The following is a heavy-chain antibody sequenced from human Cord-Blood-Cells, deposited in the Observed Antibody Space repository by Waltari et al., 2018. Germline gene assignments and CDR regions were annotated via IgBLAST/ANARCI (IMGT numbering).Heavy chain of an antibody. D-gene: IGHD2-2*02. CDR2: IYYSGST. V-gene: IGHV4-31*03. CDR3: ARDASGYCSSTSCYTGGSYFDY. J-gene: IGHJ4*02. CDR1: GGSISSGGYY. Sequence: QVQLQESGPGLVKPSQTLSLTCTVSGGSISSGGYYWSWIRQHPGKGLEWIGYIYYSGSTYYNPSLKSRVTISVDTSKNQCSLKLSSVTAADTAVYYCARDASGYCSSTSCYTGGSYFDYWGQGTLVTVSS.